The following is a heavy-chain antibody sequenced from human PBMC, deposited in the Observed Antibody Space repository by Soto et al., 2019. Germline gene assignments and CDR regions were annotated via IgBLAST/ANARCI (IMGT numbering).Heavy chain of an antibody. CDR1: DYTFTSYG. J-gene: IGHJ4*02. CDR3: ARDLAVGLIDY. D-gene: IGHD6-19*01. CDR2: ISAYNGNT. Sequence: QVQLVQSGAEVKKPGASVKVSCKASDYTFTSYGISWVRQAPGQGLEWMGWISAYNGNTKYAQKFQGRVTMTTDTSTITAYMELRSRRSDDTAVYYCARDLAVGLIDYWGQGTLVTVSS. V-gene: IGHV1-18*01.